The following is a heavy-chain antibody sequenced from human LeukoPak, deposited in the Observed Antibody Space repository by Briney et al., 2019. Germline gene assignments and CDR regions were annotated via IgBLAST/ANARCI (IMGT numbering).Heavy chain of an antibody. Sequence: GESLKISCKGSGYTFTNYWIGWVRQMPGKGLEWMGTIYPGDSDTRYSPSFEGQVTISADKSLSTAYLQWSSLKSSDTAMYYCGRHSGFSTSSFDSWGQGTLVTVSS. CDR2: IYPGDSDT. D-gene: IGHD3-22*01. CDR3: GRHSGFSTSSFDS. V-gene: IGHV5-51*01. J-gene: IGHJ4*02. CDR1: GYTFTNYW.